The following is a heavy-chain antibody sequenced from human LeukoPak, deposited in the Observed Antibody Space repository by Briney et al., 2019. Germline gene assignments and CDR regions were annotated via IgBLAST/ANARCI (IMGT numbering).Heavy chain of an antibody. CDR3: AREPASYYYGMDV. V-gene: IGHV3-48*03. Sequence: GGSLRLSCAASGFTFSSYEMNWVRQAPGKGLEWVSYISSSGSTIYYADSVKGRFTISGDNAKNSLYLQMNSLRAEDTAVYYCAREPASYYYGMDVWGQGTTVTVSS. J-gene: IGHJ6*02. D-gene: IGHD2-15*01. CDR1: GFTFSSYE. CDR2: ISSSGSTI.